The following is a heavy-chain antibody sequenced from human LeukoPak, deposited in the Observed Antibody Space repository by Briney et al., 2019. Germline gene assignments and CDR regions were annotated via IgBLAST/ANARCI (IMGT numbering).Heavy chain of an antibody. V-gene: IGHV4-34*01. CDR2: ISHSGST. Sequence: KCSETLSLTCAVYGGSFSGYYWSWIRQPPGKGLEWIGEISHSGSTNYNPSLKSRVTISVDTSKNQFSLKLSSVTAADTAVYYCARGGKILRYFDWSTNWFDPWGQGTLVTVSS. CDR1: GGSFSGYY. J-gene: IGHJ5*02. CDR3: ARGGKILRYFDWSTNWFDP. D-gene: IGHD3-9*01.